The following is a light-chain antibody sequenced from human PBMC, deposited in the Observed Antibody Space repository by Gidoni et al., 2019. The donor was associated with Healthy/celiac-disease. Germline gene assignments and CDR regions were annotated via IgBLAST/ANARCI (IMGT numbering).Light chain of an antibody. Sequence: DIQMTQSPSSLSASVGYRVTITCLTSHSISIYFNWYQQKPGKAPKLLIYAASSLQSVVPSRFSGSGSGIDFTLTISSLQPEDFAIYYCQQSYSTPFTFGPGTKVDIK. V-gene: IGKV1-39*01. CDR2: AAS. J-gene: IGKJ3*01. CDR1: HSISIY. CDR3: QQSYSTPFT.